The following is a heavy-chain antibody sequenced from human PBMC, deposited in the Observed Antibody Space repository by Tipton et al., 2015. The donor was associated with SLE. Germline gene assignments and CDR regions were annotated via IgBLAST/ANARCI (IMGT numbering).Heavy chain of an antibody. D-gene: IGHD2-2*01. CDR3: AKDLGDIVVVPAAVYYYYAMDV. V-gene: IGHV3-30*18. Sequence: RSLRLSCAASGFTFSNYGMHWVRQAPGKGLEWVAVISYDGINKYYADSVKGRFTISRDNSKNTLYLQMNSLRAEDTAVYYCAKDLGDIVVVPAAVYYYYAMDVWGQGTTVTVSS. J-gene: IGHJ6*02. CDR1: GFTFSNYG. CDR2: ISYDGINK.